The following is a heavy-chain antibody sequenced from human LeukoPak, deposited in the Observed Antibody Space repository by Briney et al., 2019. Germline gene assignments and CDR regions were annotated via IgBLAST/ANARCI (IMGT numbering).Heavy chain of an antibody. V-gene: IGHV1-18*01. CDR2: ISVYNGNT. J-gene: IGHJ4*02. CDR3: AREGYYYDSRGPSPAPFDY. D-gene: IGHD3-22*01. Sequence: GASVKVSCKASGYTFTSYGISWVRQVPGQGLEWMGWISVYNGNTNYAQKLQGRVTMTTDTSTSTAYMELRSLRSDDTAVYYCAREGYYYDSRGPSPAPFDYWGQGTLVTVSS. CDR1: GYTFTSYG.